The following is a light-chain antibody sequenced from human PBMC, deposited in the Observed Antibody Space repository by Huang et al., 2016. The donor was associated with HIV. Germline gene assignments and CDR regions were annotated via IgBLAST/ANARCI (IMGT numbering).Light chain of an antibody. CDR3: QQYNNWHA. V-gene: IGKV3-15*01. CDR1: QSISSN. J-gene: IGKJ2*01. Sequence: ETVITQSPATLSASPGERATLSCRASQSISSNLAWYQQKPGQSPRLLIYGASTRATGIPARFSASGSGTEFSLTISSLQSEDFAVYYCQQYNNWHAFGQGTKLEIK. CDR2: GAS.